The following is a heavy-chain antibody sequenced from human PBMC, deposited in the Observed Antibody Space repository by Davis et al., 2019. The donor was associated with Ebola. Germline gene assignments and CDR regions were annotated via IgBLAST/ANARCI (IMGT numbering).Heavy chain of an antibody. Sequence: SQTLSLTCVISGDSVSSNSVAWNWIRQSPSRGLEWLGRTYYRSKWYNDYAVSVKSRITINPDTSKNQFSLQLNSVTPEDTAVYYCASYSGYDSDYYYGMDVWGKGTTVTVSS. CDR3: ASYSGYDSDYYYGMDV. CDR2: TYYRSKWYN. D-gene: IGHD5-12*01. J-gene: IGHJ6*04. CDR1: GDSVSSNSVA. V-gene: IGHV6-1*01.